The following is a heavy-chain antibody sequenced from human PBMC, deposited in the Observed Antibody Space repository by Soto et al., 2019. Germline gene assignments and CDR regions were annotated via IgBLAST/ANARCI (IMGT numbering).Heavy chain of an antibody. D-gene: IGHD2-8*01. Sequence: PSVEVSCKASGYTFTSYGFTWVRPAPGQGPEWVGWISAYNGTTNYAQKLQGRVTMTTDTSTSTFKVELRILTSDDTFVYHCARGGHRTNVLSYTGPYAFDIWLQGTKVTVS. V-gene: IGHV1-18*04. CDR2: ISAYNGTT. CDR1: GYTFTSYG. CDR3: ARGGHRTNVLSYTGPYAFDI. J-gene: IGHJ3*02.